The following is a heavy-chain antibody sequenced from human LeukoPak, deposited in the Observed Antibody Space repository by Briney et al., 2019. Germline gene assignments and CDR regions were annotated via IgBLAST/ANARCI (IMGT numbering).Heavy chain of an antibody. J-gene: IGHJ4*02. D-gene: IGHD3-3*01. V-gene: IGHV3-48*02. CDR1: GFTFSSYS. Sequence: GGSLRLSCAASGFTFSSYSMNRVRQAPGKGLEWLSYISTSSSTIKYADSVKGRFTISRDNAKNSLYLQMNSLRDEDTAVYYCARSSGGHPIFGLFDYWGQGTLVTVSS. CDR3: ARSSGGHPIFGLFDY. CDR2: ISTSSSTI.